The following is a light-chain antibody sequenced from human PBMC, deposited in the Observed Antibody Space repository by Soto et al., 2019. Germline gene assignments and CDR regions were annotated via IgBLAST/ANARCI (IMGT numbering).Light chain of an antibody. V-gene: IGKV3-11*01. CDR1: QSVSSY. J-gene: IGKJ3*01. CDR3: QQRSNWPPFT. CDR2: DAS. Sequence: EIMLTQSPATLSLSPGERATLSCRASQSVSSYLAWYQQKPGQAPSLLIYDASNRATGIPARFSGSGSGTDFTLTISSLEPEDFAVYYCQQRSNWPPFTFGPGTKVDIK.